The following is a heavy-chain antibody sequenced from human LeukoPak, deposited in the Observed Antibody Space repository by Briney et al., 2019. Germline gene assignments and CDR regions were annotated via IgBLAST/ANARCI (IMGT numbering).Heavy chain of an antibody. Sequence: ASVKVSYKASGYTFTSYYMHWVRQAPGQGLEWMGIINPSSGSTTYAQKFQGRVTMTRDTSTSTVYMELSSLRSEDTAVYYCARAYYHDSSDYYFPLDYWGQGTLVTVSS. CDR2: INPSSGST. D-gene: IGHD3-22*01. J-gene: IGHJ4*02. CDR1: GYTFTSYY. CDR3: ARAYYHDSSDYYFPLDY. V-gene: IGHV1-46*01.